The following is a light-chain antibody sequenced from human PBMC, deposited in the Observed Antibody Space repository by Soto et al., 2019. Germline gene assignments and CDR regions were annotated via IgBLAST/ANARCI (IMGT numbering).Light chain of an antibody. CDR2: AAS. Sequence: DIRRTQAPSALSPSVGDRVTITCRASQNIDDYLNWYHHRPGKVPKLLIYAASSLQSGVPSRFSGSGSGTEFALIIPSLKNEDFASYYCQPTYSVPWTVGQETEVA. V-gene: IGKV1-39*01. J-gene: IGKJ1*01. CDR3: QPTYSVPWT. CDR1: QNIDDY.